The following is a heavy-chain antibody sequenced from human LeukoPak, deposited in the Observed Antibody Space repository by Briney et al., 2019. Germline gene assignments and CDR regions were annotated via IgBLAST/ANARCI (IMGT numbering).Heavy chain of an antibody. V-gene: IGHV1-8*01. CDR2: MNPNSGNT. CDR1: GYSFTSYD. J-gene: IGHJ5*02. CDR3: ARDYGGNSGWFDP. D-gene: IGHD4-23*01. Sequence: ASVKVSCKASGYSFTSYDINWVRQATGQGLEWMGWMNPNSGNTGYAQKFQGRVTMTRDTSITTAYMELSSLRSEDAAVYYCARDYGGNSGWFDPWGQGTLVTVSS.